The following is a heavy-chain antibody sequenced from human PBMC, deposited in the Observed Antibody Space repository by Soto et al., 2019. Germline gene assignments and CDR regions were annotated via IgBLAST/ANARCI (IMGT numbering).Heavy chain of an antibody. CDR2: IYSGGST. V-gene: IGHV3-66*04. CDR1: GFTVSSNY. J-gene: IGHJ5*01. Sequence: EVQLVESGGGLVQPGGSLRLSCAASGFTVSSNYMSWVRQAPGKGLEWVSVIYSGGSTYYADSVKGRFTISRDNSKNTLYLQMNGLRGEVTVVYYCARQPHSPHCSGGSCYWFDSWGQGTLVTVSS. D-gene: IGHD2-15*01. CDR3: ARQPHSPHCSGGSCYWFDS.